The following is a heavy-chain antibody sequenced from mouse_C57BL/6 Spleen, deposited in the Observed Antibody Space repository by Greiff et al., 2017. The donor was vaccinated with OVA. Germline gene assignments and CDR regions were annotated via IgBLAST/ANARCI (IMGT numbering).Heavy chain of an antibody. Sequence: EVQLVESGPGLVKPSQSLSLTCSVPGYSITSGYYWNWIRQFPGNKLEWMGYISYDGSNNYNPSLKNRISITRDTSKNQFFLKLNSVTTEDTATYYCARSHFDYYGSSYDFDYWGQGTTLTVSS. CDR1: GYSITSGYY. D-gene: IGHD1-1*01. V-gene: IGHV3-6*01. CDR3: ARSHFDYYGSSYDFDY. J-gene: IGHJ2*01. CDR2: ISYDGSN.